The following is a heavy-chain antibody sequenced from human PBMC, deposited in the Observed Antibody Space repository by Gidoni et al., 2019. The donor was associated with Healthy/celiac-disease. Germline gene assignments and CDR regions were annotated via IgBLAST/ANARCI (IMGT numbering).Heavy chain of an antibody. V-gene: IGHV4-38-2*02. CDR2: IYHSGST. CDR1: GYSISSGYY. CDR3: ARDRSKWLTSPLDY. D-gene: IGHD6-19*01. J-gene: IGHJ4*02. Sequence: SLTCAVSGYSISSGYYWGWIRQPPGKGLEWIGSIYHSGSTYYNPSLKSRVTISVDTSKNQFSLKLSSVTAADTAVYYCARDRSKWLTSPLDYWGQGTLVTVSS.